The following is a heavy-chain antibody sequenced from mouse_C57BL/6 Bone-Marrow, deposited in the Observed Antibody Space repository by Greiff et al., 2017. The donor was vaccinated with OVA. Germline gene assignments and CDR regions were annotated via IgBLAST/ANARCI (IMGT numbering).Heavy chain of an antibody. V-gene: IGHV3-8*01. D-gene: IGHD1-1*01. CDR2: LSYSGST. CDR1: GYSITSDY. CDR3: ARLNYGSSGWYFDV. J-gene: IGHJ1*03. Sequence: EVMLVESGPGLAKPSQTLSLTCSVTGYSITSDYWNWIRKFPGNKLEYMGYLSYSGSTYYNPSLKSRISITRDTSKNQYYLQLNSVTTEDTATYYCARLNYGSSGWYFDVWGTGTTVTVSS.